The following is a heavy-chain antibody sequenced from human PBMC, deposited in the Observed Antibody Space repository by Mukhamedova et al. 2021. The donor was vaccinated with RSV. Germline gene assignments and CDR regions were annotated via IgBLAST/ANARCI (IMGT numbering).Heavy chain of an antibody. CDR3: ARLNDFRSGHNYFDY. D-gene: IGHD3-3*01. J-gene: IGHJ4*02. V-gene: IGHV3-7*03. CDR2: EK. Sequence: EKYYVDSVKGRFTISRDNAKNSLNLQMNSLRAEDTAVYYCARLNDFRSGHNYFDYWGQGSLVTVSS.